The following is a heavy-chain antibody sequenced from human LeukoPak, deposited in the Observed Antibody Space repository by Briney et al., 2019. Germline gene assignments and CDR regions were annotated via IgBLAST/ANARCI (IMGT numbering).Heavy chain of an antibody. CDR1: GFTFSSYN. D-gene: IGHD3-10*01. CDR3: ARDRGSPGIEDY. Sequence: GGSLRLSCAASGFTFSSYNMNWVRQAPGKGLEWVSSISSSSSYIYYADSVKGRFTISRDNAKNSLYLQMNSLRAEDTAVYYCARDRGSPGIEDYWGLGTLVTVSS. CDR2: ISSSSSYI. V-gene: IGHV3-21*01. J-gene: IGHJ4*02.